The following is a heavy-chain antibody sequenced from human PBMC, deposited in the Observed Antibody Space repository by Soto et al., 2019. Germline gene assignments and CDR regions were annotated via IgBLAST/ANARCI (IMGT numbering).Heavy chain of an antibody. CDR2: ISYDGSNK. V-gene: IGHV3-30*18. J-gene: IGHJ4*02. Sequence: PGGSLRLSCAASGFTFSSYGMHWVRQAPGKGLEWVAVISYDGSNKYYADSVKGRFTISRDNSKNTLYLQMNSLRAEDTAVYYCAKDYEEEGGPVDYWGQGTLVTVSS. D-gene: IGHD3-22*01. CDR1: GFTFSSYG. CDR3: AKDYEEEGGPVDY.